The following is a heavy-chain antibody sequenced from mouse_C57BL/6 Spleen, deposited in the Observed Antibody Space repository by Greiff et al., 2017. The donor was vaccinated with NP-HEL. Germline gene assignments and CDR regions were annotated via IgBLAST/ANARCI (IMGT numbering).Heavy chain of an antibody. CDR3: ARYGSAYYFDY. CDR1: GFTFSDYG. J-gene: IGHJ2*01. V-gene: IGHV5-17*01. CDR2: ISSGSSTI. D-gene: IGHD1-1*01. Sequence: EVKLQESGGGLVKPGGSLKLSCAASGFTFSDYGMHWVRQAPEKGLEWVAYISSGSSTIYYADTVKGRFTISRDNAKNTLFLQMTSLRSEDTAMYYCARYGSAYYFDYWGQGTTLTVSS.